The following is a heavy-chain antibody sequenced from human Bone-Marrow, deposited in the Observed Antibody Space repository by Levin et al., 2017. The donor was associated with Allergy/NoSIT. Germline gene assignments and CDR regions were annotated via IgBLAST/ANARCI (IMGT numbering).Heavy chain of an antibody. V-gene: IGHV1-2*02. D-gene: IGHD6-13*01. CDR1: GYTFSDYY. J-gene: IGHJ3*02. Sequence: ASVKVSCKASGYTFSDYYIHWVRQAPGQGLEWLGWINPKSGATKYAQKFQGRVTVSSDTTTSMAYMDLRRLTSEDTAGCYCERDPGMAPPGVPDAFETWGQGTLVTVSS. CDR2: INPKSGAT. CDR3: ERDPGMAPPGVPDAFET.